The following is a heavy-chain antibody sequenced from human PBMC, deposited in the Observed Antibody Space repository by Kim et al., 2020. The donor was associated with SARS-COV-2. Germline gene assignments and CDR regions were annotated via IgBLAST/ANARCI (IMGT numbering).Heavy chain of an antibody. Sequence: GALRLSCAASGFPFSSYAMSWVRQAPGKGLEWVSAISGSGGSTYYEDSVKGRFTISRDNSKNTLYLQMNSLRAEDTAVYYCAKAPHRGGRGSWEYYYYGMDVWGQGTTVAVAS. CDR2: ISGSGGST. V-gene: IGHV3-23*01. D-gene: IGHD6-13*01. CDR1: GFPFSSYA. J-gene: IGHJ6*02. CDR3: AKAPHRGGRGSWEYYYYGMDV.